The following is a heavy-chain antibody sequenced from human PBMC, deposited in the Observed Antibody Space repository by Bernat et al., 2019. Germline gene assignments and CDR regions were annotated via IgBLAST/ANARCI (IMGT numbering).Heavy chain of an antibody. CDR1: GFTFSSYW. CDR3: AREVSDILTGFRPHFYY. J-gene: IGHJ4*02. D-gene: IGHD3-9*01. CDR2: IKQDGSEK. Sequence: EVQLVESGGGLVQPGGSLRLSCAASGFTFSSYWMSWVRQAPGKGLEWVANIKQDGSEKYYVDSVKGRFTISRDNAKNSLYLQMNSLRAEDTAVYYCAREVSDILTGFRPHFYYWGQGTLVTVSS. V-gene: IGHV3-7*04.